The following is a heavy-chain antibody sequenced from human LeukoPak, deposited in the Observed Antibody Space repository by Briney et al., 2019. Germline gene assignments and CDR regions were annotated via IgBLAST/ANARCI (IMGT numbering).Heavy chain of an antibody. V-gene: IGHV1-69*02. CDR3: ARAAAYCGGDCYSGSLNYYGMDV. CDR1: GGTFSGYT. Sequence: ASVKVSCKASGGTFSGYTISWVRQAPGQGLEWMGRIIPILGIANYAQKFQGRVTITADKSTSTAYMELSSLRSEDTAVYYCARAAAYCGGDCYSGSLNYYGMDVWGQGTTVTVSS. J-gene: IGHJ6*02. D-gene: IGHD2-21*02. CDR2: IIPILGIA.